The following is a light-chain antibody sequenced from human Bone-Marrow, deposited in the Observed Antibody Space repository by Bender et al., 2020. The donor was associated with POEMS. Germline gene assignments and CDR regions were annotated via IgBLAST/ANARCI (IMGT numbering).Light chain of an antibody. V-gene: IGLV2-14*01. CDR2: NVD. Sequence: LTQPPSVSVAPGQTARITCGGNIIGGKRVHWYQQHPGKAPKLLIYNVDNRPSGVSNRFSGSKSGNTASLTVSGLQSEDEADYYCSSYTTTSPAFGGGTKLTVL. CDR3: SSYTTTSPA. CDR1: IIGGKR. J-gene: IGLJ2*01.